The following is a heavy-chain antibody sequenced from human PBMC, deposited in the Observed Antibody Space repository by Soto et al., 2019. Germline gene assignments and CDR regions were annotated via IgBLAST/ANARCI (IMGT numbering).Heavy chain of an antibody. Sequence: GGSLRLSCAASGFTFSSYSMNWVRKAPGKGLEWVSYISSSSSTIYYADSVKGRFTISRDNAKNSLYLQMNSLRAEDTAVYYCARGRRTTPFDYWGQGTLVTVSS. J-gene: IGHJ4*02. CDR2: ISSSSSTI. D-gene: IGHD1-26*01. V-gene: IGHV3-48*01. CDR1: GFTFSSYS. CDR3: ARGRRTTPFDY.